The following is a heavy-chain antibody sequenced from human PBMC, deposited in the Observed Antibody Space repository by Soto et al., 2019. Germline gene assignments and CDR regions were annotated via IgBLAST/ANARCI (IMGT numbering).Heavy chain of an antibody. V-gene: IGHV2-5*02. CDR3: APGVYGSYGMDV. D-gene: IGHD2-8*01. Sequence: QITLKESGPTLVKPTQTLTLTCTFSGFSLTTTGVGVGWIRQPPGKALEWLTLIYWDDDKRYSPSLKSSLTITKDTSKTQVVLTRANMDPVDTATYYCAPGVYGSYGMDVWGQGTTVTVS. CDR1: GFSLTTTGVG. J-gene: IGHJ6*02. CDR2: IYWDDDK.